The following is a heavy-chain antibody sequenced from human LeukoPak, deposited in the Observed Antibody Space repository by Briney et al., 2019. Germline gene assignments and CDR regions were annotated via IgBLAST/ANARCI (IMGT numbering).Heavy chain of an antibody. V-gene: IGHV3-53*01. CDR3: ARDRVSDSSGSIGY. J-gene: IGHJ4*02. D-gene: IGHD3-22*01. CDR1: EFTVSSNY. CDR2: IYSGGST. Sequence: GGSLRLSCAASEFTVSSNYMSWVRQAPGKGLEWVSVIYSGGSTYYADSVKGRFTISRDNSKNTLYLQMNSLRAEDTAVYYCARDRVSDSSGSIGYWGQGTLVTVSS.